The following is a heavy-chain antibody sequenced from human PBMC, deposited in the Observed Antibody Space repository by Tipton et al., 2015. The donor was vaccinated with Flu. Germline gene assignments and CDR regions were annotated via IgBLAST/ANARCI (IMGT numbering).Heavy chain of an antibody. CDR2: IYPTGGGT. D-gene: IGHD3-10*01. CDR3: ARDRGLGTYTFDY. J-gene: IGHJ4*02. CDR1: GYIFTNYN. Sequence: QLVQSGAEVKKPGASVRISCTASGYIFTNYNMHWVRQAPGQGPEWMGIIYPTGGGTTYEQRFQGRVTLTRDKSTSTVYMELSSLKSEDTAFYYCARDRGLGTYTFDYWGQATLVTV. V-gene: IGHV1-46*01.